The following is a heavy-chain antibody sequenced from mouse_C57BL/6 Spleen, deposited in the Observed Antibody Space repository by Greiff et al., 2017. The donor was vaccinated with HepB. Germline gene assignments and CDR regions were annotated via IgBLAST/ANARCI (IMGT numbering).Heavy chain of an antibody. CDR1: GFTFSTYT. D-gene: IGHD2-1*01. V-gene: IGHV5-9*01. Sequence: EVQLVESGGGLVKPGGSLKLSCAASGFTFSTYTMSWVRQTPEKRLAWVATISGGGGNTYYPDSVKGRFTISRDNAKNTLYLQMSSLRSEDTALYYCARHGYYGNFAWFAYWGQGTLVTVSA. CDR3: ARHGYYGNFAWFAY. CDR2: ISGGGGNT. J-gene: IGHJ3*01.